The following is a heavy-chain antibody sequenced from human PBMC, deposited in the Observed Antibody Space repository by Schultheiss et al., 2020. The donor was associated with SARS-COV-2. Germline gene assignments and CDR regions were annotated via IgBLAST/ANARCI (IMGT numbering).Heavy chain of an antibody. D-gene: IGHD3-10*01. Sequence: GGSLRLSCAASGFTFSSYAMHWVRQAPGKGLEWVAVISYDGSNKYYADSVKGRFTISRDNSKNTLYLQMNSLRAEDTAVYYCARGRSLDYWAQGTLVTVSS. CDR1: GFTFSSYA. J-gene: IGHJ4*02. CDR2: ISYDGSNK. CDR3: ARGRSLDY. V-gene: IGHV3-30*07.